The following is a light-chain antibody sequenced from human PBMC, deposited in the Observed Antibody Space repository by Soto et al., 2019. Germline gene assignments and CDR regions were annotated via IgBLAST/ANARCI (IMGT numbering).Light chain of an antibody. J-gene: IGKJ2*01. V-gene: IGKV3-15*01. CDR3: QQYNNWPLYT. CDR1: QSVNSN. Sequence: EIVMTQSPATLSVSPGERATLSCRASQSVNSNLAWYQQKPGQAPRLLIYGASTRATGIPARFSGTGSGTEFTLNVSSLQSEDFAVYYCQQYNNWPLYTVGEGTKLEIK. CDR2: GAS.